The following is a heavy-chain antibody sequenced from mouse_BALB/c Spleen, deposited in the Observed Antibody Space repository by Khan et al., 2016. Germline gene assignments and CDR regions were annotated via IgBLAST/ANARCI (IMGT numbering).Heavy chain of an antibody. CDR3: TRDRDWYFDV. V-gene: IGHV1-5*01. J-gene: IGHJ1*01. CDR1: GYSFTSYW. CDR2: IYPGNSDT. Sequence: VQLQQSGTVLARPGASVKMSCKASGYSFTSYWMHWVKQRPGQGLEWIGGIYPGNSDTSYNQKFKGKAKLTAVTSASTAYMEFSSLTNEDSAVDYCTRDRDWYFDVWGAGTTVTVSS.